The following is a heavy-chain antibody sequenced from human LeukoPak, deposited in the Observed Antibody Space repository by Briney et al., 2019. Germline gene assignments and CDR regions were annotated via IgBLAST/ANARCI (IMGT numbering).Heavy chain of an antibody. CDR3: AKDMGGYVRGVRDDAFDI. Sequence: PGGSLRLSCAASGFTFDDYAMHWVRQAPGKGLEWVSLISGDGGSTYYADSVKGRFTISRDNSKNSLYLQMNSLRTEDTALYYCAKDMGGYVRGVRDDAFDIWGQGTMVTVSS. D-gene: IGHD3-10*02. CDR2: ISGDGGST. CDR1: GFTFDDYA. J-gene: IGHJ3*02. V-gene: IGHV3-43*02.